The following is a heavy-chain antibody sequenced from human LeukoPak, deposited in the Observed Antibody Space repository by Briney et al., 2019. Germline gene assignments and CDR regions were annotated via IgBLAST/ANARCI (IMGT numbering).Heavy chain of an antibody. J-gene: IGHJ4*02. D-gene: IGHD6-19*01. CDR2: INPNSGGT. V-gene: IGHV1-2*02. CDR3: ARGGSGWYFDY. Sequence: ASVKVPCKASGYTFTSYDINWVRQATGQGLEWMGWINPNSGGTNYAQKFQGRVTMTRDTSISTAYMELSRLRSDDTAVYYCARGGSGWYFDYWGQGSLVTVSS. CDR1: GYTFTSYD.